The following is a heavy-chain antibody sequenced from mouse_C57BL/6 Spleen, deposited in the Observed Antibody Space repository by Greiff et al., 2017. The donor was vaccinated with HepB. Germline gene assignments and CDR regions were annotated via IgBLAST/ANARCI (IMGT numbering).Heavy chain of an antibody. CDR2: IYPRDGST. D-gene: IGHD1-1*01. CDR3: AYYGSSYRRYYFDY. Sequence: QVQLQQSGPELVKPGASVKLSCKASGYTFTSYDINWVKQRPGQGLEWIGWIYPRDGSTKYNEKFKGKATLTVDTSSSTAYMELHSLTSEDSAVYFCAYYGSSYRRYYFDYWGQGTTLTVSS. V-gene: IGHV1-85*01. CDR1: GYTFTSYD. J-gene: IGHJ2*01.